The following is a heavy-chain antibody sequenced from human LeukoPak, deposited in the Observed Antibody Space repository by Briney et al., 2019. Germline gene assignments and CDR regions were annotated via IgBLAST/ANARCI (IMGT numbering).Heavy chain of an antibody. CDR1: GYTFTSYG. Sequence: ASVKVSCKASGYTFTSYGISWVRQPPGQGREWMGWSSAYNGNTNYAQKLQGRVTMTTDTTTSTAYMELKSLRSDDTAVYYCARGRITIFGVVISPGDYWGQGTLVTVSS. J-gene: IGHJ4*02. V-gene: IGHV1-18*01. CDR3: ARGRITIFGVVISPGDY. CDR2: SSAYNGNT. D-gene: IGHD3-3*01.